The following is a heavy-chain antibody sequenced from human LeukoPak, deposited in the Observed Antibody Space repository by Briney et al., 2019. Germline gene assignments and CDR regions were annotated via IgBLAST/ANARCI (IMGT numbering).Heavy chain of an antibody. CDR1: GGSISSYY. J-gene: IGHJ4*02. D-gene: IGHD2-15*01. CDR3: ARAGRRIWYFDY. Sequence: SETLSLTCTVSGGSISSYYWSWIRQPPGKGLEWIGYIYYSGSTNYNPSLKSRVTISVDTSKNQFSLKLSSVTAADTAVYYCARAGRRIWYFDYWGQGTLVTVSS. CDR2: IYYSGST. V-gene: IGHV4-59*01.